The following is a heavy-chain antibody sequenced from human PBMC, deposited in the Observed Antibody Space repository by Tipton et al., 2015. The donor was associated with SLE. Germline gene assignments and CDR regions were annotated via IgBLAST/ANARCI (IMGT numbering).Heavy chain of an antibody. V-gene: IGHV4-61*02. Sequence: TLSLTCTVSGASISSDSYHWSWIRQPAGKGLEWIGRIYTRGSTNYNPSLMNRVTVSVDTSKNQLSLKLSSATAADTAVYYCVRDGFCRNGVCYRNWFDPWGPGSLVTVSS. CDR2: IYTRGST. J-gene: IGHJ5*02. CDR1: GASISSDSYH. CDR3: VRDGFCRNGVCYRNWFDP. D-gene: IGHD3-16*02.